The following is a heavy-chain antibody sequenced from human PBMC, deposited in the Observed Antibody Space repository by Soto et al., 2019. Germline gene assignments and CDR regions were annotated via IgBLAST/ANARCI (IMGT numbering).Heavy chain of an antibody. V-gene: IGHV3-9*01. CDR3: ARHLAGNRDD. CDR2: ISWNSGII. D-gene: IGHD3-3*02. CDR1: GFTFDDYA. Sequence: PGGSLRLSCAASGFTFDDYAMHWVRQAPGKGLEWVSAISWNSGIIGYADSVKGRFTISRDNAKNTLYLQMNSLRAEDTAVYYCARHLAGNRDDWGQGTLVTVAS. J-gene: IGHJ4*02.